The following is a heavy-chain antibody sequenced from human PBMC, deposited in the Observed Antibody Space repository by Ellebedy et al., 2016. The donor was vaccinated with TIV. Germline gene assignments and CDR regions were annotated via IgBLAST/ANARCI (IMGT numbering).Heavy chain of an antibody. J-gene: IGHJ5*02. CDR3: ARDKTVGGTNWFDT. V-gene: IGHV1-18*01. D-gene: IGHD6-19*01. Sequence: AASVKVSCKTSGYTFTSYGVGWVRQAPGQGLEWMGWISGLNGKTKYARTVQGRVTLTTDTAARTVYMELTSLRSDDTAVYYCARDKTVGGTNWFDTWGQGTLVIVSS. CDR2: ISGLNGKT. CDR1: GYTFTSYG.